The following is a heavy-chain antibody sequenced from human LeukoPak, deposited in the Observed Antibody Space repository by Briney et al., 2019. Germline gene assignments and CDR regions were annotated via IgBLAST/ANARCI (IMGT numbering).Heavy chain of an antibody. J-gene: IGHJ5*02. CDR3: ARAVAGSYWFDP. V-gene: IGHV4-59*01. D-gene: IGHD6-19*01. CDR1: GGSISSNY. Sequence: SETLSLTCTVSGGSISSNYWSWIRQPPGKGLEWIGYIYYSGYTDYNPSLKGRVTISLDKSKDQVSLKLSSVTAADTAMYYCARAVAGSYWFDPWGQGTLVTVSS. CDR2: IYYSGYT.